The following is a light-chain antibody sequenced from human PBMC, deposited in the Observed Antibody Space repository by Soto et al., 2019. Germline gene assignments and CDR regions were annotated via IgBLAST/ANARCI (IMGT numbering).Light chain of an antibody. CDR2: EVN. J-gene: IGLJ3*02. V-gene: IGLV2-8*01. CDR3: ISYGGSNTWV. CDR1: SSDIGTYKY. Sequence: QSALTQPPSASGSPGQSVTISCTGTSSDIGTYKYVSWYQQHPGQAPKVIIYEVNKRPSGVPDRFSGSKSGNTASLTVSCLQDEDEADYSSISYGGSNTWVFGGGTKLTVL.